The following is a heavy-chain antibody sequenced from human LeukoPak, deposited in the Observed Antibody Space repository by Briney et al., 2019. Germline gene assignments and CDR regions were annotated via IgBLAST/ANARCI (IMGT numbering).Heavy chain of an antibody. V-gene: IGHV3-30*02. CDR3: AKEGRLETYFDY. Sequence: PGGSLRLSCAASGFTLSSYGMHWVRQAPGKGLEWVAFIRYDGSNKYYADSVKGRFTISRDNSKNTLYLQMNSLRAEDTAVYYCAKEGRLETYFDYWGQGTLVTVSS. CDR2: IRYDGSNK. CDR1: GFTLSSYG. J-gene: IGHJ4*02. D-gene: IGHD1-1*01.